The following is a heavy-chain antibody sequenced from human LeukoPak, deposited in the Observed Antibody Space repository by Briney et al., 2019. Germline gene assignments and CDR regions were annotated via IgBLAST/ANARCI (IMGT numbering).Heavy chain of an antibody. V-gene: IGHV4-4*02. D-gene: IGHD5-18*01. CDR1: GGSISSSNW. CDR2: IYHSGST. CDR3: AKDGLRQRPPYYFDY. Sequence: PSGTLSLTCAVSGGSISSSNWWSWVRQPPGKGLEWIGEIYHSGSTNYNPSLKSRVTISVDKSKNQFSLKLSSVTAADTAVYYCAKDGLRQRPPYYFDYWGQGTLVTVSS. J-gene: IGHJ4*02.